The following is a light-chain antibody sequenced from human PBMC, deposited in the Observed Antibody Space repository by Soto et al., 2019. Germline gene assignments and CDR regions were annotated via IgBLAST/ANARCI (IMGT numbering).Light chain of an antibody. Sequence: QSALTQPASVSGSPGQSITISCTGTNSDIGTYIYVSWYQQHPGKAPKLLIYDVSNRPSGVSNRFSGSKSRNTASLTISGLQAEEEADYYCSSYTASRTKFGGGTKVTVL. CDR2: DVS. CDR1: NSDIGTYIY. CDR3: SSYTASRTK. V-gene: IGLV2-14*01. J-gene: IGLJ2*01.